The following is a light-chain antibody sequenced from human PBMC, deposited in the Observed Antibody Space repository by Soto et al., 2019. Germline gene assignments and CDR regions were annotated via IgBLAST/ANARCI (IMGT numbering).Light chain of an antibody. J-gene: IGLJ1*01. CDR2: AVN. Sequence: QSVLTQPPSASGSPGQSVTISCTGTSSDVGGYKYVSWYQQYPGKAPKLMIYAVNKRPSEVPDRFSGSKSGNTASLTVSGLQAEDEADYYCSSYAGSNNYVFGTGTKVTVL. V-gene: IGLV2-8*01. CDR3: SSYAGSNNYV. CDR1: SSDVGGYKY.